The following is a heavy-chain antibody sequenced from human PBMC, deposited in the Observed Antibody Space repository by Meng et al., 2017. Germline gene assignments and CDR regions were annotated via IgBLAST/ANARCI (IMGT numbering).Heavy chain of an antibody. J-gene: IGHJ5*02. CDR1: GGTFRSYA. CDR2: IIPIFGTA. Sequence: QLVGFGAEVRKPGSCVEVSCKASGGTFRSYAIRWVRQAPGQGLEWMGGIIPIFGTANYAQKFQGRVTITADESTSTAYMELSSLRSEDTAVYYCARDESYIAVAGPNGFDPWGQGTLVTVSS. D-gene: IGHD6-19*01. CDR3: ARDESYIAVAGPNGFDP. V-gene: IGHV1-69*01.